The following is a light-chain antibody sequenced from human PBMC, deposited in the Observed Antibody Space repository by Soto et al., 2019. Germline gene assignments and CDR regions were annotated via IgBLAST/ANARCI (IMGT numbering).Light chain of an antibody. Sequence: QSALTQPPSASGSPGQSVTISCTGTSSDVGGYNYVSWYQQHPGKAPKLTIYEVSKRPPGVPDRFSGSKSGNTASLTVSRLQAEDEAVYYCSSYAGSNNWVFGGGTKLTVL. CDR1: SSDVGGYNY. CDR2: EVS. CDR3: SSYAGSNNWV. V-gene: IGLV2-8*01. J-gene: IGLJ3*02.